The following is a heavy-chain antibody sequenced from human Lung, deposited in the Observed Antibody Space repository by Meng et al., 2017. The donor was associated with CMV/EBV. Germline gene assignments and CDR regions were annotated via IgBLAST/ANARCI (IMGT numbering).Heavy chain of an antibody. CDR3: ARATGTGDDYFDY. CDR2: VYNSRST. D-gene: IGHD7-27*01. Sequence: SGGSISSSDDYWSCIRQHPGKGLECIWYVYNSRSTYSNPSLRRRLSISIDTSKNQSSLKLNSVTAADTAVYYCARATGTGDDYFDYWGQGALVTVSS. CDR1: GGSISSSDDY. J-gene: IGHJ4*02. V-gene: IGHV4-31*02.